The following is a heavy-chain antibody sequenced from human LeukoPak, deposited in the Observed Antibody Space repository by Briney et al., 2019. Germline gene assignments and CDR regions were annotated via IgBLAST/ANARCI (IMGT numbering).Heavy chain of an antibody. CDR2: ITGSSRST. J-gene: IGHJ6*03. V-gene: IGHV3-21*06. CDR1: GFTFSSYA. Sequence: KTGGSLRLSCAASGFTFSSYAMSWVRQAPGKGLEWVSTITGSSRSTYYADSVRGRFTISRDNAKNSLFLQMDSLRAEDTAIYYCARGPGYMDVWGSGTTVTVSS. CDR3: ARGPGYMDV.